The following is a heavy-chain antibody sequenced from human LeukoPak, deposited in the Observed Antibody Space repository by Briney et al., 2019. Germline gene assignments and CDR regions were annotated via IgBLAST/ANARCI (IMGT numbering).Heavy chain of an antibody. J-gene: IGHJ4*02. D-gene: IGHD4-17*01. Sequence: PGGSLRLSCAASGFTFSSYAMSWVRQAPGKGLEWVSAISGSGGSTYYADSVKGRSTISRDNSKNTLYLQMNSLRAEDTAVYYCAKDDYGDSKPSYWGQGTLVTVSS. CDR1: GFTFSSYA. V-gene: IGHV3-23*01. CDR2: ISGSGGST. CDR3: AKDDYGDSKPSY.